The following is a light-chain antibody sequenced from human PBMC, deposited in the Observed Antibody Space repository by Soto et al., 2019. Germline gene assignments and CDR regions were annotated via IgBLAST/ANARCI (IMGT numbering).Light chain of an antibody. Sequence: QSALTQPASVSGSPGQSITISCTGTSSDVGSYNLVSRYQQHPGKAPKLMIYEGSKRPSGVSNRFSGSKSGNTASLSVSGLQAEDEADYYCSSYAGSNNLYVFGTGTKLTVL. CDR3: SSYAGSNNLYV. CDR2: EGS. CDR1: SSDVGSYNL. J-gene: IGLJ1*01. V-gene: IGLV2-14*02.